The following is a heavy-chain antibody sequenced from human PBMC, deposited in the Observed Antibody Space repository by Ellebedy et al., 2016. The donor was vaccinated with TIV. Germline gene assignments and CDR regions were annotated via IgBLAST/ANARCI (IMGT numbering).Heavy chain of an antibody. CDR3: AKVRRTGYSTFDS. V-gene: IGHV3-23*01. CDR2: FTDSGENT. D-gene: IGHD3/OR15-3a*01. J-gene: IGHJ4*02. CDR1: GFTFSNYA. Sequence: GESLKISXAASGFTFSNYAMSWVRLAPGKGLEWVSGFTDSGENTHYADSVKGRFTISRDNSKNTLYLQMNSLRAEDTALYYCAKVRRTGYSTFDSWGQGTLVTVS.